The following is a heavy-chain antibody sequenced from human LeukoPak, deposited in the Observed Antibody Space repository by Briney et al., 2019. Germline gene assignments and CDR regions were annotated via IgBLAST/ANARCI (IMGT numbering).Heavy chain of an antibody. V-gene: IGHV1-18*01. J-gene: IGHJ3*02. Sequence: ASVKVSCKASGYTFTSYGISWVRQAPGQGLEWMGWISAYNGNTNYAQKLQARVTMTTDTSTSTASMELRNLRSDDTAVYYCARDGSGSTGKAFDIWGQGTIVTVSS. D-gene: IGHD1-26*01. CDR1: GYTFTSYG. CDR3: ARDGSGSTGKAFDI. CDR2: ISAYNGNT.